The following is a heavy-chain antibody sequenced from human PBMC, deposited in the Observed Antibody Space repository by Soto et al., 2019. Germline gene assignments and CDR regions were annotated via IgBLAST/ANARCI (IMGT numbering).Heavy chain of an antibody. J-gene: IGHJ4*02. CDR2: IYPGDSDT. CDR3: ARGERSDYYDSSGYPTVDY. Sequence: GESLKISCKGSGYSFTSYWIGWVRQMPGKGLEWMGIIYPGDSDTRYSPSFQGQVTISADKSISTAYLQWSSLKASDTAMYYCARGERSDYYDSSGYPTVDYWGQGTLVTVSS. CDR1: GYSFTSYW. D-gene: IGHD3-22*01. V-gene: IGHV5-51*01.